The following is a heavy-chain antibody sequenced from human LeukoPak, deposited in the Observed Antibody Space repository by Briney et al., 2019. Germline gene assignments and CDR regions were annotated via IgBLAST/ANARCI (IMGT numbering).Heavy chain of an antibody. CDR1: GGSFSGYY. CDR2: INHSGST. CDR3: ARSMTTDAFDI. J-gene: IGHJ3*02. V-gene: IGHV4-34*01. D-gene: IGHD1-14*01. Sequence: SETLSLTCAVYGGSFSGYYWSWIRQPPGKGLEWIGEINHSGSTNYNPSLKSRVTISVDTSKNQFSLKLSSVTAADTAVYYCARSMTTDAFDIWGQGTMVTVSS.